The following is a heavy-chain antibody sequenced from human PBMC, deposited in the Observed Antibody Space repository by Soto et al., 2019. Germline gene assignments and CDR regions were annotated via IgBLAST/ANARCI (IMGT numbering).Heavy chain of an antibody. D-gene: IGHD1-7*01. J-gene: IGHJ4*02. CDR3: AREPRTSSQFDY. CDR1: GFTFDTYA. CDR2: ITGSGGST. V-gene: IGHV3-23*01. Sequence: EVQLLEAGGGLVQPGGSLRLSCAASGFTFDTYAMSWVRQAPGKGLEWVSGITGSGGSTDYADSVKGRFTISRDTSRNTLYLQMSRLSVEDTAIYYCAREPRTSSQFDYWGQGTLVTVSS.